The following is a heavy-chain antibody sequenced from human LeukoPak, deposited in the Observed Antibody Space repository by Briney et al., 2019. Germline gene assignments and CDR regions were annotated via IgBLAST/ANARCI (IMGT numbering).Heavy chain of an antibody. D-gene: IGHD3-22*01. V-gene: IGHV4-4*07. Sequence: SETLSLTCTVSGGSISSYYWSWIRQPAGKGLEWIGRIYTSGSTNYNPSPKSRVTMSVDTSKNQFSLKLSSVTAADTAVYYCARDLEGDSSGYWSANWFDPWGQGTLVTVSS. CDR3: ARDLEGDSSGYWSANWFDP. J-gene: IGHJ5*02. CDR2: IYTSGST. CDR1: GGSISSYY.